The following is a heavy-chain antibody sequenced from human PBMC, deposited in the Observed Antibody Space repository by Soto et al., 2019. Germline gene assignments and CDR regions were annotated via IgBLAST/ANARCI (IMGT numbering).Heavy chain of an antibody. CDR3: ARDRYGVPRGDYFDS. Sequence: QVQLQESGPGLVKPSQTLSLTCTVSGGSISSGAHYWSWIRQLPRKGLEWIGNIYYSGSNYYNPSLKSRVTISVDTSNNHFSLNLSSVTAADTAIYYCARDRYGVPRGDYFDSWGQGILVTVSS. CDR2: IYYSGSN. J-gene: IGHJ4*02. CDR1: GGSISSGAHY. V-gene: IGHV4-31*03. D-gene: IGHD4-17*01.